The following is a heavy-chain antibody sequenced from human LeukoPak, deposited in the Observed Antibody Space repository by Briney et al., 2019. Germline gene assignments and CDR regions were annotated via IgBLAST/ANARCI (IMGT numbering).Heavy chain of an antibody. CDR2: ISYDGSNK. CDR3: AKAGSSIVATGGNWFDP. J-gene: IGHJ5*02. D-gene: IGHD5-12*01. Sequence: GGSLRLPCAASGFTFNNYWMSWVRQAPGKGLEWVAVISYDGSNKYYADSVKGRFTISRDNSKNTLNLQMNSLRVEDTAVYYCAKAGSSIVATGGNWFDPWGQGTLVTVSS. V-gene: IGHV3-30*18. CDR1: GFTFNNYW.